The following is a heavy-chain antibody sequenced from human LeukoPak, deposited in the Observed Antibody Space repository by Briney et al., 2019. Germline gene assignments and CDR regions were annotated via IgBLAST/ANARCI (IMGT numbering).Heavy chain of an antibody. CDR1: GYTFTGYY. CDR2: INPNSGGT. J-gene: IGHJ6*03. D-gene: IGHD4-23*01. Sequence: ASVKVSCKASGYTFTGYYMHWVRQAPGQGLEWMGWINPNSGGTNYAQKFQGRVTMTRDTSISTAYMELSRLRSDDTAVYYCARDRTTVVTGPYYYYYYMDVWGKGTTVTVSS. V-gene: IGHV1-2*02. CDR3: ARDRTTVVTGPYYYYYYMDV.